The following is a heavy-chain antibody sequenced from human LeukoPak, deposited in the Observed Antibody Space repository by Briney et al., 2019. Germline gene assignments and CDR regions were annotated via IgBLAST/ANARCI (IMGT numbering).Heavy chain of an antibody. D-gene: IGHD3-10*01. CDR2: IGSDDITI. V-gene: IGHV3-48*03. CDR3: ARPIGYSGSGSYYGY. J-gene: IGHJ4*02. CDR1: GFTFRSYE. Sequence: PGGSLRLSCAASGFTFRSYEMNWVRQAPGKGLEWVSYIGSDDITIHYADSVRGRFTISRDNAKNSLYLQRNSLRAEDTAVYYCARPIGYSGSGSYYGYWGQGTLVTVSS.